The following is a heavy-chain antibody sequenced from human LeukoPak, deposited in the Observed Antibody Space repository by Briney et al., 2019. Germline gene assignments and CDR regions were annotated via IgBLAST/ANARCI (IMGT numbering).Heavy chain of an antibody. CDR1: GFAFNDVA. Sequence: GGSLRLSCAASGFAFNDVAMYWVRQAPGKGLDWVALIRRDGSHKYYAHSIKGRFTISRDNSKNTLYLQMSSLRAEDTAVYYCAKSSIMFAAGRLGSIDFWGQGTLVTVSS. J-gene: IGHJ4*02. CDR2: IRRDGSHK. D-gene: IGHD6-25*01. CDR3: AKSSIMFAAGRLGSIDF. V-gene: IGHV3-30*02.